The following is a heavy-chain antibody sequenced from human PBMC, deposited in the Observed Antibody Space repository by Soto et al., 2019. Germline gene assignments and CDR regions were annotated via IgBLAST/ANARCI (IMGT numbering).Heavy chain of an antibody. Sequence: SETLSLTCTVSGGSISNNYWSWIRQPAGKGLEWIGRIYTSGSTDYNPSLKSRVTMSIDTSKNQFSLKLSSVTAADTAVYFCAADVYGSSTSGYYYYYGMDVWGQGTTVTVSS. J-gene: IGHJ6*02. D-gene: IGHD2-2*01. CDR2: IYTSGST. CDR1: GGSISNNY. CDR3: AADVYGSSTSGYYYYYGMDV. V-gene: IGHV4-4*07.